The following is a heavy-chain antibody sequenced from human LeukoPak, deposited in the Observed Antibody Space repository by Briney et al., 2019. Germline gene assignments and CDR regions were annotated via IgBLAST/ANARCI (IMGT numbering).Heavy chain of an antibody. CDR1: GASISAYS. Sequence: SETLSLTCTVSGASISAYSWSWIRQPPGKGLEWIGCIHYSGNTHCNPSLESRVTLSVDTSKKQFSLKLSSVTAADTAVYYCARHGRESRFFDWLLYYFAHGGQGALFTAPS. CDR3: ARHGRESRFFDWLLYYFAH. J-gene: IGHJ4*02. D-gene: IGHD3-9*01. V-gene: IGHV4-59*08. CDR2: IHYSGNT.